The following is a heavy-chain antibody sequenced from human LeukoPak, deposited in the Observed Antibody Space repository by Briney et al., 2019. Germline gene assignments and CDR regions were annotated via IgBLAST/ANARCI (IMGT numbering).Heavy chain of an antibody. J-gene: IGHJ4*02. Sequence: SETLSLTCAVYGGSFSGYYWSWIRRPPGKGLEWIGEINHSGSTNYNPSLKSRVTISVDTSKNQFSLKLSSVTAADTAVYYCARVGRSGSYLDYWGQGTLVTVSS. D-gene: IGHD1-26*01. CDR3: ARVGRSGSYLDY. CDR1: GGSFSGYY. V-gene: IGHV4-34*01. CDR2: INHSGST.